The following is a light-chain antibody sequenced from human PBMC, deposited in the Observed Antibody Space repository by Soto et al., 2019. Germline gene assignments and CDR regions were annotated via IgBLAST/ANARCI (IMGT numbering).Light chain of an antibody. CDR3: AAWDDSLNGLYV. Sequence: ALTQPPSASGTPGQRVTISCSGSSSNIGSNTVNWYQQLPGTAPKLLIYSNNQRPSGVPDRFSGSKSGTSASLAISGLQSEDEADYYCAAWDDSLNGLYVFGTGTRSPS. CDR2: SNN. J-gene: IGLJ1*01. CDR1: SSNIGSNT. V-gene: IGLV1-44*01.